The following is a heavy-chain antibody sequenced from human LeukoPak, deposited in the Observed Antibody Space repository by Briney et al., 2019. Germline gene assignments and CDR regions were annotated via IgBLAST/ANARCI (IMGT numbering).Heavy chain of an antibody. CDR3: AEPAVAGLHFDY. Sequence: SQTLSLTCTVSGGSISSGSYYWSWIRQPAGKGLEWIGRIYTSGSTNYNPSLKSRVTISVDTSKNQFSLKLSSVTAADTAVYYCAEPAVAGLHFDYWGQGTLVTVSS. CDR1: GGSISSGSYY. V-gene: IGHV4-61*02. D-gene: IGHD6-19*01. CDR2: IYTSGST. J-gene: IGHJ4*02.